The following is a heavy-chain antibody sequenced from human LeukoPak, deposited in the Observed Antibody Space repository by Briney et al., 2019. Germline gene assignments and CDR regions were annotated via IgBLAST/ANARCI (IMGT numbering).Heavy chain of an antibody. Sequence: SVKVSCKTSGGAFSSYDISWLRQAPGQGLEWMGGITPIFGTANYAQKFQGRVTITAVESMSAAYMELSSLRSEDTAVYYCARGWLAETTVVTPYNYWGQGTLVTVSS. D-gene: IGHD4-23*01. J-gene: IGHJ4*02. CDR1: GGAFSSYD. CDR2: ITPIFGTA. V-gene: IGHV1-69*13. CDR3: ARGWLAETTVVTPYNY.